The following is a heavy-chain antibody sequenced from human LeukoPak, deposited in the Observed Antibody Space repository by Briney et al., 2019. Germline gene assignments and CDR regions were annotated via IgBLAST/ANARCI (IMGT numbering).Heavy chain of an antibody. V-gene: IGHV4-34*01. CDR2: INHSGST. D-gene: IGHD3-10*01. CDR1: GGSFSGYY. Sequence: SETLSLTCAVYGGSFSGYYWSWIRQPPGKGLEWIGEINHSGSTNYNPSLKSRVTISVDTSKNQFSLKLSSVTAADTAVYYCAGRKKSLLGELLSKWGQGTLVTVSS. J-gene: IGHJ4*02. CDR3: AGRKKSLLGELLSK.